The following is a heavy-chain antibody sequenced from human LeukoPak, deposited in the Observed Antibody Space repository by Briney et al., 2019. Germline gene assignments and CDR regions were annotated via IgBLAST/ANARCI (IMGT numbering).Heavy chain of an antibody. CDR2: INAGNGNT. CDR1: GYTFIDYA. D-gene: IGHD2-15*01. Sequence: ASVKVSCKASGYTFIDYALHWVRQVPGQRLEWMGWINAGNGNTKYSQKFQGRVTITRDTSASTAYMELSSPRSEDTAVYYCARRLGYCSGGSCGTGGWFDPWGQGTLVTVSS. V-gene: IGHV1-3*01. CDR3: ARRLGYCSGGSCGTGGWFDP. J-gene: IGHJ5*02.